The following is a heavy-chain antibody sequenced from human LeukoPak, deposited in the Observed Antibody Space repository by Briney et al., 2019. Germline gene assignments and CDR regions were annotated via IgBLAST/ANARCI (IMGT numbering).Heavy chain of an antibody. D-gene: IGHD4-17*01. Sequence: SETLSLTCTVSGYSITNGYYWGWIRQPPGKGLEWIGSIYHDGRIDYNPSLKSRVTISVDTSKNQFSLKLSSVTAADTAVYYCARSSGSGDGYNSYFDYWGQGTLVTVSS. CDR2: IYHDGRI. CDR3: ARSSGSGDGYNSYFDY. J-gene: IGHJ4*02. CDR1: GYSITNGYY. V-gene: IGHV4-38-2*02.